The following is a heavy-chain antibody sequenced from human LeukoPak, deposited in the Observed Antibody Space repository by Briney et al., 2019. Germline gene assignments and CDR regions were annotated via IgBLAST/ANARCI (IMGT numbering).Heavy chain of an antibody. D-gene: IGHD5-12*01. J-gene: IGHJ4*02. CDR3: ARDLVSVDILATSIFDS. V-gene: IGHV3-21*05. CDR1: GFTFSTYS. CDR2: ISGSTSAT. Sequence: GGSLRLSCTASGFTFSTYSMNWARQAPGKGLEWVSYISGSTSATVYADSVKGRFTISRDNAKNSLYLQMNSLRAEDTAVYYCARDLVSVDILATSIFDSWGQGTLVTVSS.